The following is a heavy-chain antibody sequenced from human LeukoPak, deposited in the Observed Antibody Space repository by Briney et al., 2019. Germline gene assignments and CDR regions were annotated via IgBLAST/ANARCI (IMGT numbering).Heavy chain of an antibody. V-gene: IGHV3-23*01. J-gene: IGHJ4*02. D-gene: IGHD3-22*01. Sequence: GGSLRLSCAVSGFTFNNYAMHWVRQAPGKGLEWISVISGSGGSTYYADSVEGRFTISRDNSKNTLYVQMHSLRAEDTAVYYCAKDAREGPTSGYYDLSSYFDYWGQGTLVTVSS. CDR3: AKDAREGPTSGYYDLSSYFDY. CDR1: GFTFNNYA. CDR2: ISGSGGST.